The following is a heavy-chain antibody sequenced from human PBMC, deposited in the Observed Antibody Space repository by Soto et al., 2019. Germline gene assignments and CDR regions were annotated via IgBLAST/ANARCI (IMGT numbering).Heavy chain of an antibody. CDR2: IYYSGST. V-gene: IGHV4-39*01. J-gene: IGHJ6*02. D-gene: IGHD6-6*01. CDR1: GGSISSSSYY. Sequence: NPSETLSLTCTVSGGSISSSSYYWGWIRQPPGKGLEWIGSIYYSGSTYYNPSLKSRVTISVDTSKNQFSLKLSSVTAADTAVYYCARRLNLAIGSSFPPPEYYYYGMDVWGQGTTVTVSS. CDR3: ARRLNLAIGSSFPPPEYYYYGMDV.